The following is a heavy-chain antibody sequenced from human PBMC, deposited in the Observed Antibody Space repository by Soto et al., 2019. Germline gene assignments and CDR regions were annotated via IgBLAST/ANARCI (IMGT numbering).Heavy chain of an antibody. J-gene: IGHJ4*02. V-gene: IGHV1-18*01. D-gene: IGHD1-1*01. CDR2: ISAHNGNT. CDR3: ARGRYGDY. Sequence: QVHLVQSGAEVKKPGASVKVSCTASGYTFTSDGITWVRQAPGQGLEWMGWISAHNGNTDYAQKLQGRVIVTRDTSTSTAYMERRSLRSDDTAVYYCARGRYGDYWGQGALVTVSS. CDR1: GYTFTSDG.